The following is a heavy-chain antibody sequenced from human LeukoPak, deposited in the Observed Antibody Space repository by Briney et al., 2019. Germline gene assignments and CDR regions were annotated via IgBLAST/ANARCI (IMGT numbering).Heavy chain of an antibody. Sequence: PGRSLRRSCAASGFTFSHYGMHWVRQAPGRGLEWVAVIWNDGSNKYYADSVKGRFTISRDNSQNTVDLHMNSLRAEDTAVYYCAKDAQRGFDYSNSLEYWGQGTLVTVSS. V-gene: IGHV3-33*06. D-gene: IGHD4-11*01. CDR2: IWNDGSNK. J-gene: IGHJ4*02. CDR3: AKDAQRGFDYSNSLEY. CDR1: GFTFSHYG.